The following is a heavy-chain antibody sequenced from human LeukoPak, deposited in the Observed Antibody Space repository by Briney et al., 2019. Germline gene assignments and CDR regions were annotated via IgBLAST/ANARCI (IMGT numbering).Heavy chain of an antibody. Sequence: ASVKVSCKASGYTFTSYGISWVRQAPGQGLEWMGWISAYNGNTNYAQKLQGRVTMTTDTSTSTAYMELRSLRSDDTAVYYCAREDIVATITPLLLDYWGQGTLVTVSS. CDR1: GYTFTSYG. D-gene: IGHD5-12*01. CDR2: ISAYNGNT. V-gene: IGHV1-18*01. CDR3: AREDIVATITPLLLDY. J-gene: IGHJ4*02.